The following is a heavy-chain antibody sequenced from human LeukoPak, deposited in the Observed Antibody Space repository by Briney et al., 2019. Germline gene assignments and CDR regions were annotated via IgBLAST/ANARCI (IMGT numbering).Heavy chain of an antibody. D-gene: IGHD1-26*01. Sequence: GGSLRLSCAASGFTFSSYWMHWVRQAPGKGLVWVSAISGSGGSTYYADSVKGRFTISRDNSKNTLYLQMNSLRAEDTAVYYCAKDRRGSYDYWGQGTLVTVSS. J-gene: IGHJ4*02. CDR1: GFTFSSYW. V-gene: IGHV3-23*01. CDR2: ISGSGGST. CDR3: AKDRRGSYDY.